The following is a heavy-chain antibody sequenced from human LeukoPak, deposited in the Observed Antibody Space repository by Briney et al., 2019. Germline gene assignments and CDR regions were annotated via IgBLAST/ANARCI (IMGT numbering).Heavy chain of an antibody. J-gene: IGHJ4*02. D-gene: IGHD5-18*01. Sequence: GASVKVSCKASGYTFTGYYMHWVRQAPGQGLEWMGWINPNSGGTNYAQKFQGRVTMTRNTSISTAYMELSSLRSEDTAVYYCARPYSYGFDYWGQGTLVTVSS. CDR1: GYTFTGYY. V-gene: IGHV1-2*02. CDR2: INPNSGGT. CDR3: ARPYSYGFDY.